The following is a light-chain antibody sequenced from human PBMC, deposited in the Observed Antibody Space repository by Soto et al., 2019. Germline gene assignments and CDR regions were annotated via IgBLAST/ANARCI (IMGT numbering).Light chain of an antibody. CDR2: SNN. CDR1: SSNIGSNT. CDR3: AAWDDSLNGRV. J-gene: IGLJ3*02. Sequence: QSALTQPPSASGTPGQRVTISCSGSSSNIGSNTVNWYQQLPGTAPKLLIYSNNQRPSVVPDRFSGSKSGTSASLAISGLQSEDEADYYCAAWDDSLNGRVFGGGTKVTVL. V-gene: IGLV1-44*01.